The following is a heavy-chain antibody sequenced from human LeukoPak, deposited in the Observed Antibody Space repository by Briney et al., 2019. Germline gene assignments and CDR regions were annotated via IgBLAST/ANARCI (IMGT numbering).Heavy chain of an antibody. D-gene: IGHD3-10*01. CDR1: GYTFTGYY. Sequence: ASVKVSCKASGYTFTGYYMHWVRQAPGQGLEWMGWINPNSGGTNYVQKFQGRVTMTRDTSISTAYMELSRLRSDDTAVYYCARGWSYYGSGSYYIDPHFDYWGQGTLVTVSS. V-gene: IGHV1-2*02. J-gene: IGHJ4*02. CDR3: ARGWSYYGSGSYYIDPHFDY. CDR2: INPNSGGT.